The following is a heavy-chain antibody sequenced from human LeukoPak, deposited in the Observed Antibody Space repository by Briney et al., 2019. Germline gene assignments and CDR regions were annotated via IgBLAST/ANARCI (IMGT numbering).Heavy chain of an antibody. D-gene: IGHD3-22*01. CDR2: IYPDDSNT. Sequence: GESLKISCQGSGYSFPIYWIGWVRQMPGQGLEWMGIIYPDDSNTIYGPSFQGQVTISADKSISTAYLQWSSLKASDTAMYYCARVSSGYFIASFDYWGQGTLVTVSS. CDR1: GYSFPIYW. V-gene: IGHV5-51*01. CDR3: ARVSSGYFIASFDY. J-gene: IGHJ4*02.